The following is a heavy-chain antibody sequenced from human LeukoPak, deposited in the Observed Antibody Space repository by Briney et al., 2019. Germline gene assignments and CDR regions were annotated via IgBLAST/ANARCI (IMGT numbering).Heavy chain of an antibody. V-gene: IGHV3-74*01. J-gene: IGHJ3*02. Sequence: GGSLRLSCVASGFIFSNAWMSWVRQAPGKGLEWVSRINSDGSSTSYADSVKGRFTISRDNAKNTLYLQMNSLRAEDTAVYYCARANYYGSGRAAFDIWGQGTMVTVSS. CDR3: ARANYYGSGRAAFDI. CDR2: INSDGSST. CDR1: GFIFSNAW. D-gene: IGHD3-10*01.